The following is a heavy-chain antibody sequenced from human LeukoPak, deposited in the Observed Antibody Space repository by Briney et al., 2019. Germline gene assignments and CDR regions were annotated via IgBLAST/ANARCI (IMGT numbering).Heavy chain of an antibody. D-gene: IGHD1-26*01. CDR1: GGTFSSYS. CDR3: ARISLGAIWGYYYGMDV. Sequence: ASVKVSCKASGGTFSSYSISWVRQAPGQGLEWMGGIIPIFDTADYAQKFQGRVTITADESTSTAYMELSSLRSEDTAVFYCARISLGAIWGYYYGMDVWGQGTTVTVSS. CDR2: IIPIFDTA. J-gene: IGHJ6*02. V-gene: IGHV1-69*13.